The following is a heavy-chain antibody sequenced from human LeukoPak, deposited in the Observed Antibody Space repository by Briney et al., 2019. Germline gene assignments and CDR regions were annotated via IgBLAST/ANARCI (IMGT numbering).Heavy chain of an antibody. Sequence: ASVKVSCKASGYTFTGFYMHWVRQAPGQGLEWMGIINPSGGSTSYAQKFQGRVTMTRDKSTRTVYMELSSLRSDDTAVYYCARDRYYDTSGDYWGQGTLVTVSS. CDR3: ARDRYYDTSGDY. V-gene: IGHV1-46*01. D-gene: IGHD3-22*01. J-gene: IGHJ4*02. CDR2: INPSGGST. CDR1: GYTFTGFY.